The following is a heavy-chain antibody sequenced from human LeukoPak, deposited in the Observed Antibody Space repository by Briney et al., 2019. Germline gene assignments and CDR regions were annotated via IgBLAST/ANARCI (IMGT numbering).Heavy chain of an antibody. CDR2: IYSGGST. D-gene: IGHD6-13*01. J-gene: IGHJ4*02. Sequence: PGGSLRLSCAASGFTVSSNYMSWVRQAPGKGLEWVSVIYSGGSTYYADSVKGRFTISRDNSKNTLYLQMNSLRAEGTAVYYCARDPEQQLLEDYWGQGTLVTVSS. CDR1: GFTVSSNY. V-gene: IGHV3-66*01. CDR3: ARDPEQQLLEDY.